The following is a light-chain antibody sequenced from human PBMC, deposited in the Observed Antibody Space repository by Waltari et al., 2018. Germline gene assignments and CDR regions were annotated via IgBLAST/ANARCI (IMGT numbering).Light chain of an antibody. V-gene: IGKV1-5*03. J-gene: IGKJ1*01. Sequence: DIQMTQSPSTLSASVGDRVTITCRASETISSWLAWYQQRPGKAPNLLIYKASRLGSGVPSRFSGRGSGTEFTLTISSLQPEDFATYYCQQFNTYPWTFGQGTKVDI. CDR2: KAS. CDR3: QQFNTYPWT. CDR1: ETISSW.